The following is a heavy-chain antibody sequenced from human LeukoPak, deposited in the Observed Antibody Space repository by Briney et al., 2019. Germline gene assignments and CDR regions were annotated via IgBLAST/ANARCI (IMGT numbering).Heavy chain of an antibody. CDR1: GYTFTSYG. Sequence: ASVKVSCKASGYTFTSYGISWVRQAPGQGLEWMGWISGYNGNTNHAQKFQGRLTMTTDTSTSTAYMELKSLRSDDTAGYYCARDLPYGSSDRIPFDYWGLGTLVTVSS. V-gene: IGHV1-18*01. CDR3: ARDLPYGSSDRIPFDY. J-gene: IGHJ4*02. CDR2: ISGYNGNT. D-gene: IGHD1-26*01.